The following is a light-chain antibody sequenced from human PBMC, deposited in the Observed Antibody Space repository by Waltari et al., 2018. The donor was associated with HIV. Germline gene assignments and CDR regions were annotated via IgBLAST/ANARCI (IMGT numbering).Light chain of an antibody. CDR1: QGVSSY. CDR2: DAS. J-gene: IGKJ5*01. CDR3: QQRSNWAPT. V-gene: IGKV3-11*01. Sequence: ELVLTQFPATLSLSPGERATLSCRASQGVSSYLAWYQQKPGQAPRLLIYDASNRAAGIPARFSGSGSGTDFTLTISSLETEDFAVYYCQQRSNWAPTFGQGTRLDIK.